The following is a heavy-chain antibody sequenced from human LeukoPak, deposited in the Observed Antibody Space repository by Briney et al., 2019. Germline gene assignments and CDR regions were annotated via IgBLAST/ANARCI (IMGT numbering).Heavy chain of an antibody. V-gene: IGHV6-1*01. CDR1: GGSISSYY. D-gene: IGHD5/OR15-5a*01. CDR3: ARGSLRVFDS. CDR2: TYYRGKWWN. Sequence: SETLSLTCTVSGGSISSYYWSWIRQPPGRGLEWLGRTYYRGKWWNDYALSVQSRITITADTSENQFSLHLNSVTPEDTAIYYCARGSLRVFDSWGQGALVTVSS. J-gene: IGHJ4*02.